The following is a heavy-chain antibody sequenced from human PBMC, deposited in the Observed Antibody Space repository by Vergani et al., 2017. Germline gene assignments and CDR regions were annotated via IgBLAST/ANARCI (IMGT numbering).Heavy chain of an antibody. Sequence: VVQPGRSLRLSCAASGFTFSSYGMHWVRQAPGKGLEWVAVISYDGSNKYYADSVKGRFTISRDNSKNTLYLQMNSLRAEDTAVYYCAKAKYSSGWGKYYFDYWGQGTLVTVSS. D-gene: IGHD6-19*01. J-gene: IGHJ4*02. CDR1: GFTFSSYG. CDR2: ISYDGSNK. V-gene: IGHV3-30*18. CDR3: AKAKYSSGWGKYYFDY.